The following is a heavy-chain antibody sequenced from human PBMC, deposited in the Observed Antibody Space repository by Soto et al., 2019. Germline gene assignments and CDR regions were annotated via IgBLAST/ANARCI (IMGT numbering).Heavy chain of an antibody. CDR3: ARGGVNYYDSSGDAFDI. V-gene: IGHV4-34*01. J-gene: IGHJ3*02. CDR1: GGSFSGYY. CDR2: IYYSGST. Sequence: SLTCAVYGGSFSGYYWSWIRQPPGKGLEWIGYIYYSGSTYYNPSLKSRVTISVDTSKNQFSLTLTSVTAADTAVYYCARGGVNYYDSSGDAFDIWGQGTMVTVSS. D-gene: IGHD3-22*01.